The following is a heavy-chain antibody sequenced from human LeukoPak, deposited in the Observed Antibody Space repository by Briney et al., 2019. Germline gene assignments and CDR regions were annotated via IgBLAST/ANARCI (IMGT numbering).Heavy chain of an antibody. CDR1: GFTFSNYG. D-gene: IGHD2-8*02. V-gene: IGHV3-30*18. J-gene: IGHJ4*02. CDR3: AKDPGPHPGLSRGPLDY. CDR2: ISYDGNYK. Sequence: GGSLRLSCAASGFTFSNYGIHWVRQAPGKGLESVTVISYDGNYKSYADSVKGRFTISRDNSKNTMYLQMNSLRAEDTAVYYCAKDPGPHPGLSRGPLDYRGQGTLVTVSS.